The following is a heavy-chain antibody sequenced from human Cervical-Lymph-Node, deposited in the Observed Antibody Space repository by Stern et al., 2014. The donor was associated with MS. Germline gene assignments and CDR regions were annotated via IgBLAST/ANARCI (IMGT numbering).Heavy chain of an antibody. J-gene: IGHJ5*02. CDR3: TRGDLVIVSVVLGRFDP. V-gene: IGHV1-2*06. CDR2: INPKSGGT. Sequence: QVQLGQSGAEVKKPGASLKVSCKASGYSFSDFYIHWVRQAPGQGLEWMGRINPKSGGTKYAQKFRGRVTMTSDTSSSTAHMELSRLTSDDTAIYYCTRGDLVIVSVVLGRFDPWGQGTLATVAS. CDR1: GYSFSDFY. D-gene: IGHD2/OR15-2a*01.